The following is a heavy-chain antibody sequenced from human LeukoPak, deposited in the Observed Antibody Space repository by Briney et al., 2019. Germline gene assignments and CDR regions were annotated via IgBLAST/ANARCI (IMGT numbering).Heavy chain of an antibody. D-gene: IGHD3-22*01. J-gene: IGHJ4*02. V-gene: IGHV4-59*01. CDR2: IYYSGST. CDR3: ARVLYYYDSSGYEYYFDY. Sequence: SETLSLTCTVSGGSISSYYWSWIRQPPGKGLEWIGYIYYSGSTNYNPSLKSRVTISVDTSKNQFSLKLSSVTAADTAVYYCARVLYYYDSSGYEYYFDYWGQGTLVTVSS. CDR1: GGSISSYY.